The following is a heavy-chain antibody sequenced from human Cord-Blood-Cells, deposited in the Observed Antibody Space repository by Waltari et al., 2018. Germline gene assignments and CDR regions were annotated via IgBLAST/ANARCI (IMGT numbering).Heavy chain of an antibody. J-gene: IGHJ4*02. D-gene: IGHD3-22*01. V-gene: IGHV3-33*01. Sequence: QVQLVESGGGVVQPGRSLRLSCAASGFTFSSYGMHWVRPAPGKGLEWVAVIWYDGSNKYYADSVKGRFTISRDNSKNTLYLQMNSLRAEDTAVYYCARSTDYYDSSGYYFDYWGQGTLVTVSS. CDR1: GFTFSSYG. CDR3: ARSTDYYDSSGYYFDY. CDR2: IWYDGSNK.